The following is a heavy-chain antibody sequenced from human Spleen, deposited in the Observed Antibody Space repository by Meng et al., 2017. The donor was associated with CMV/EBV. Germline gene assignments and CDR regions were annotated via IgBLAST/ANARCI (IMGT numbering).Heavy chain of an antibody. CDR2: ISYDGSNK. V-gene: IGHV3-30*04. CDR1: GFTFSSYA. J-gene: IGHJ4*02. CDR3: ARDPNGGSSRTFDY. D-gene: IGHD6-6*01. Sequence: GESLKISCAASGFTFSSYAMHWVRQAPGKGLEWVAVISYDGSNKYYADSVKGRFTISRDNSKNTLYLQMNSLRAEDTAVYYCARDPNGGSSRTFDYWGQGTLVTVSS.